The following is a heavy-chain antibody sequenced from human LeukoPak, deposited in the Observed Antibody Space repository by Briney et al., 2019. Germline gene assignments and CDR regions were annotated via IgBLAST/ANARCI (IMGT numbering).Heavy chain of an antibody. J-gene: IGHJ4*02. CDR1: GFTFSDYY. Sequence: GGSLRLSCAASGFTFSDYYMNWIRQAPGKGLEWVSYITSSGSTIYYADFVKGRFTISRDNAKNSLYLQMNSLRAEDTAVYYCARELNWNLDYWGQGTLVTVSS. D-gene: IGHD1-1*01. V-gene: IGHV3-11*04. CDR2: ITSSGSTI. CDR3: ARELNWNLDY.